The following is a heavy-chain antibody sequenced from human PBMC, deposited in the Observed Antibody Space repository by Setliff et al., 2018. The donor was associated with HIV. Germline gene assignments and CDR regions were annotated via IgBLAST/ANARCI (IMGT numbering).Heavy chain of an antibody. CDR2: INIGRGDK. CDR3: ARWGSGSYERVFDY. CDR1: GFRFRSYW. Sequence: GGSLRLSCAASGFRFRSYWMNWVRQAPGKGLEWVSSINIGRGDKFYADSVQGRFTISRDNANNLVYLQMNSLRVEDTAVYFCARWGSGSYERVFDYWGQGRLVTVSS. D-gene: IGHD1-26*01. V-gene: IGHV3-21*06. J-gene: IGHJ4*02.